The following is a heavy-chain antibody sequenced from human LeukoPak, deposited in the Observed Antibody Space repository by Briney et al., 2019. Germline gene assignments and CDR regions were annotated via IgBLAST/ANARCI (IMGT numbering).Heavy chain of an antibody. CDR1: GGTFSSYA. J-gene: IGHJ4*02. D-gene: IGHD3-22*01. Sequence: ASVKVSCKASGGTFSSYAISWVRQAPGQGLEWMGGIIPIFGTANYAQKFQGRVTITADESTSTAYMELSSLRSEDTAVYYCARDYYDSQFAFDYWGQGTLVTVSS. CDR2: IIPIFGTA. V-gene: IGHV1-69*13. CDR3: ARDYYDSQFAFDY.